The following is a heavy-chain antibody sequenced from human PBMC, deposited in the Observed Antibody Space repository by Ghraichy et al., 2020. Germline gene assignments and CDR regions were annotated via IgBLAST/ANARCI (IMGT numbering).Heavy chain of an antibody. CDR1: GYTFTSYG. D-gene: IGHD3-9*01. J-gene: IGHJ4*02. CDR3: ARGLDDYDILTGYPSSD. V-gene: IGHV1-18*01. CDR2: ISAYNGNT. Sequence: ALVKVSCKASGYTFTSYGISWVRQAPGQGLEWMGWISAYNGNTNYAQKLQGRVTMTTDTSTSTAYMELRSLRSDDTAVYYCARGLDDYDILTGYPSSDWGQGTLVTVSS.